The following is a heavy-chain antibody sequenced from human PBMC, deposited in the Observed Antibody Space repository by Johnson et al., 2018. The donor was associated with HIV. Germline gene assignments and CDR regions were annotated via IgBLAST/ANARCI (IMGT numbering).Heavy chain of an antibody. Sequence: IQPGESLRLSCAASGFTVNNNYMNWVRQTPGKGLEWVSVIYTGGSTYYPGSVKGRFTISRENAKNSLYLQMNSLRTEDTALYFCAKDNGKYYYGSGSLDAFDIWGQGTMVTVSS. CDR2: IYTGGST. V-gene: IGHV3-53*05. CDR3: AKDNGKYYYGSGSLDAFDI. J-gene: IGHJ3*02. D-gene: IGHD3-10*01. CDR1: GFTVNNNY.